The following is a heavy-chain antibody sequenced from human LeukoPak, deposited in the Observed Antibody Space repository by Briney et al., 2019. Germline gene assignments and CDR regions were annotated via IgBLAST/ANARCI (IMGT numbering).Heavy chain of an antibody. J-gene: IGHJ4*02. Sequence: GRSLRLSCVASGFTFDDYAMHWVRQAPGKGLEWVAGVSWNSRNNMGYADSVKGRFTISRDNAKNSVYLQMNSLRSEDTALYYCVKDIASVVYCSGGTCYFDYWGQGTLVIVCS. CDR2: VSWNSRNNM. D-gene: IGHD2-15*01. CDR3: VKDIASVVYCSGGTCYFDY. V-gene: IGHV3-9*01. CDR1: GFTFDDYA.